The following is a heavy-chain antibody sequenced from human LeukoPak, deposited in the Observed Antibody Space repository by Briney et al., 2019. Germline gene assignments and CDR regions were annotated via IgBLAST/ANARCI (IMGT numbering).Heavy chain of an antibody. D-gene: IGHD3-22*01. CDR2: ISAYNGNT. CDR1: GYTFTSYG. V-gene: IGHV1-18*03. J-gene: IGHJ4*02. CDR3: ARDNMIVGQFDY. Sequence: EASVKVSCKASGYTFTSYGISWVRQAPGQGLEWMGWISAYNGNTNYAQKLQGRVTMTTDTSTSTAYMELRSLSSEDMAMYYCARDNMIVGQFDYWGQGTLVTVSS.